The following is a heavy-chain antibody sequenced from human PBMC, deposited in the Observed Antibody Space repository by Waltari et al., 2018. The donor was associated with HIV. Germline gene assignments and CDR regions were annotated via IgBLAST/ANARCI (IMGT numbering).Heavy chain of an antibody. CDR1: GYTFSAYY. CDR2: INLNSGDT. J-gene: IGHJ4*02. V-gene: IGHV1-2*06. Sequence: QVQMVQSGAEVKKPGASVKVSCKDSGYTFSAYYMHWVRQAPGQGLEWMGRINLNSGDTNYVQKFQGRVTMTRDTSISTAYMELSRLRSDDTAMYYCARDSYYYDSSGFFPDFWGQGTLVTVSS. D-gene: IGHD3-22*01. CDR3: ARDSYYYDSSGFFPDF.